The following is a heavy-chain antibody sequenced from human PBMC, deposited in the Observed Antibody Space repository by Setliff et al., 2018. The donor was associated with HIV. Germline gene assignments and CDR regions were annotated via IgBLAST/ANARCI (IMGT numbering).Heavy chain of an antibody. D-gene: IGHD2-8*01. CDR1: GGTFNTYA. V-gene: IGHV1-69*13. CDR3: ASPRGYCPDGSGSVVGAFDF. J-gene: IGHJ3*01. CDR2: IIPIFNIA. Sequence: GASVKVSCKVSGGTFNTYAMNWVRQAPGQGLEWMGHIIPIFNIANYAQKFQDRITITANESTSTAYMELSSLRSEDTAVYYCASPRGYCPDGSGSVVGAFDFWGQGTMVTVSS.